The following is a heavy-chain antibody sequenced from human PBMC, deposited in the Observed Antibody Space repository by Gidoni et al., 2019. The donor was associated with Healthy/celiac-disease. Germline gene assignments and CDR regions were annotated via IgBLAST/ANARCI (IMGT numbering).Heavy chain of an antibody. CDR1: GFTFSSYA. D-gene: IGHD3-22*01. V-gene: IGHV3-23*01. J-gene: IGHJ4*02. Sequence: EVQLLESGGGLVQPGGSLRLSCAASGFTFSSYAMSWVRQAPGKGLEWVSAISGSGGSTYYADSVKGRFTISRDNSKNTLYLQMNSLRAEDTAVYYCAKTYYYDSSGYYPVDYWGQGTLVTVSS. CDR2: ISGSGGST. CDR3: AKTYYYDSSGYYPVDY.